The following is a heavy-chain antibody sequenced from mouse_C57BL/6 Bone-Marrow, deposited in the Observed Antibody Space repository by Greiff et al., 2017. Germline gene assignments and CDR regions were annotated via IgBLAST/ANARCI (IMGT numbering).Heavy chain of an antibody. J-gene: IGHJ1*03. CDR1: GFNIKDDY. V-gene: IGHV14-4*01. Sequence: VQLQQSGAELVRPGASVKLSCTASGFNIKDDYMHWVKQRPEQGLEWIGWIDPENGDTEYASKFQGKATITADTSSNTAYMQLSSLTSEDTAVYYCTTGSYYCSSYDWYFDVWGTGTTLTVSS. CDR3: TTGSYYCSSYDWYFDV. CDR2: IDPENGDT. D-gene: IGHD1-1*01.